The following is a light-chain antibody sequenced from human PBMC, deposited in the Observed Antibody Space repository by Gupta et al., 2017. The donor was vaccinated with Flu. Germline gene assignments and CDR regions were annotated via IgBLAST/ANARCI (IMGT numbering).Light chain of an antibody. Sequence: SVFAQSPGTLSMSPGERATLSCRASQSITSSYLAWYQQKPGQPPRLLIYGASSRATGSPDRWSASGCGTDFTLTTSRLEHEDVAVYYCQQYSSSPETFGQGTKLEIK. J-gene: IGKJ2*01. CDR3: QQYSSSPET. CDR1: QSITSSY. CDR2: GAS. V-gene: IGKV3-20*01.